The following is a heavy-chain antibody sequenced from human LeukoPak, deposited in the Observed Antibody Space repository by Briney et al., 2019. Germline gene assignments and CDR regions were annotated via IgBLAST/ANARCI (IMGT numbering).Heavy chain of an antibody. V-gene: IGHV3-23*01. CDR3: AKDQEYSSSWADY. Sequence: GGSLRLSCAASGFTFSSYAMSWVRQAPGKGLEWVSAISGSGGSTHYADSVKGRFTISRDNSKNTLYLQMNSLRAEDTAVYYCAKDQEYSSSWADYWGQGTLVTVSS. J-gene: IGHJ4*02. CDR2: ISGSGGST. D-gene: IGHD6-6*01. CDR1: GFTFSSYA.